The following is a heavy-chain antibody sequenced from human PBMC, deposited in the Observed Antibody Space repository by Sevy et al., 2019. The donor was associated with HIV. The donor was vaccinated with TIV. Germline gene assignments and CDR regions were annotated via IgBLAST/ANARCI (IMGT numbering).Heavy chain of an antibody. J-gene: IGHJ4*02. Sequence: ASVKVSCKASGYTFASEGISWVRQAPGQGLEWMGWIGAYNGNRNCSQKFQARVTLTIDTSTSTAFMGLRGLRSDDTAMYYCARVPSYYYGSATYFESWGQGTLVTVSS. D-gene: IGHD3-10*01. V-gene: IGHV1-18*01. CDR1: GYTFASEG. CDR3: ARVPSYYYGSATYFES. CDR2: IGAYNGNR.